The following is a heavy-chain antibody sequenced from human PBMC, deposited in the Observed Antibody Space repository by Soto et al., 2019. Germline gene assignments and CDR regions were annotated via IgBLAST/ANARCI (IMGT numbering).Heavy chain of an antibody. V-gene: IGHV1-18*01. CDR3: ARDVYNNGRNWLNP. Sequence: QVELVQSGPEVKKPGASVKVSCKASGYSFSNSGFSWMRQAPGQGLEWMGWISTYKGKTNYAQKFQGRLSMTRDTTTTTAFMDLTTLRSDDTDVYYCARDVYNNGRNWLNPWGQGTLVTVAS. CDR1: GYSFSNSG. D-gene: IGHD2-8*01. CDR2: ISTYKGKT. J-gene: IGHJ5*02.